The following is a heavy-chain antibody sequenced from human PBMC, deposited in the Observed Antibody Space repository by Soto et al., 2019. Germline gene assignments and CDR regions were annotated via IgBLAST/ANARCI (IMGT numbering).Heavy chain of an antibody. CDR3: AREGSSSWYYYYYGMDV. Sequence: GGSLRLSCAASGFTFSDHYMDWVRQAPGKGLEWVGRTRNKANSYTTEYAASVKGRFTISRDDSNNSLYLQMNSLKTEDTAVYYCAREGSSSWYYYYYGMDVWGQGTTVTVSS. V-gene: IGHV3-72*01. CDR2: TRNKANSYTT. D-gene: IGHD6-13*01. J-gene: IGHJ6*02. CDR1: GFTFSDHY.